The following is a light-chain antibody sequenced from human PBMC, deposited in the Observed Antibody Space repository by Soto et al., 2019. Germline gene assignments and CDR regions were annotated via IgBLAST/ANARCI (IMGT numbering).Light chain of an antibody. CDR2: SND. CDR3: AAWDDSLRGHWA. CDR1: SSNIGNTY. V-gene: IGLV1-47*02. J-gene: IGLJ3*02. Sequence: QSVLTQPPSASGTPGQRVTISCSGSSSNIGNTYVNWYQQFPGTAPKLPIFSNDHRPSGVPDRFSGSKSGTSAYLAISGLRSEDEADYYCAAWDDSLRGHWAFGGGTKLTVL.